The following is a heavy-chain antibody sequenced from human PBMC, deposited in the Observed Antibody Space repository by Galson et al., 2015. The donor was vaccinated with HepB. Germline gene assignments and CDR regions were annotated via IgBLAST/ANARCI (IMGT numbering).Heavy chain of an antibody. D-gene: IGHD3-9*01. CDR1: GFTFSSYA. CDR2: ISHDGSNK. Sequence: SLRLSCAASGFTFSSYAMHWVRQAPGKGLEWVAVISHDGSNKYYADSVKGRFTISRDNSKNTLYLQMNSLRAEDTAVYYCARDVNFDWLLPDYWGQGTLVTVSS. CDR3: ARDVNFDWLLPDY. J-gene: IGHJ4*02. V-gene: IGHV3-30-3*01.